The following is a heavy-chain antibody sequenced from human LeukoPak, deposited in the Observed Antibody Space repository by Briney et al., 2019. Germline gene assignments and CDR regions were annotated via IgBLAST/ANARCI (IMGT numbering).Heavy chain of an antibody. Sequence: ASVKVSCKASGYTFTSYAMNWVRQAPGQGLEWMGWINTNTGNPTYAQGFTGRFVFSLDTSVSTAYLQISSLKAEDTAVYYCAEGLWFGDLLGYYGMDVWGQGTTVTVSS. V-gene: IGHV7-4-1*02. CDR3: AEGLWFGDLLGYYGMDV. D-gene: IGHD3-10*01. J-gene: IGHJ6*02. CDR2: INTNTGNP. CDR1: GYTFTSYA.